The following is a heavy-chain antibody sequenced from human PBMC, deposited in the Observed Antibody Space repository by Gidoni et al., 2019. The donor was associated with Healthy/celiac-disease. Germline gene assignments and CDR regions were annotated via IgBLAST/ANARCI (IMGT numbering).Heavy chain of an antibody. V-gene: IGHV3-43*01. CDR3: AKDQLPFPNYYYGMDV. CDR2: ISWDGGST. D-gene: IGHD1-7*01. CDR1: GFTFDDYT. Sequence: EVQLVESGGVVVQPGGSLRLSCAASGFTFDDYTMHWVRQAPGKGLEWVSLISWDGGSTYYADSVKGRFTISRDNSKNSLYLQMNSLRTEDTALYYCAKDQLPFPNYYYGMDVWGQGTTVTVSS. J-gene: IGHJ6*02.